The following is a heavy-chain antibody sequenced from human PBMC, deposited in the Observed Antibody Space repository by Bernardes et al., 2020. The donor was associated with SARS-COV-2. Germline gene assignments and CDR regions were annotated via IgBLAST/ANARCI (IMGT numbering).Heavy chain of an antibody. CDR2: IYYSGST. Sequence: SETLSLTCTVSGGSISNYYWCWIRQPPGKGLELIWYIYYSGSTNYNPSLKSRVTISVDTSKNQFSLKLSSVTAADTAVYYCVRIPRFRAATDRDYFDYWGQGALVTVSS. CDR3: VRIPRFRAATDRDYFDY. V-gene: IGHV4-59*08. J-gene: IGHJ4*02. CDR1: GGSISNYY. D-gene: IGHD6-13*01.